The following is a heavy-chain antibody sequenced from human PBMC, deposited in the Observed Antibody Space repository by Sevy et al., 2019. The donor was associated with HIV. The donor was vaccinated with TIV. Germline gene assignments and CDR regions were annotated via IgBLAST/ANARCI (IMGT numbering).Heavy chain of an antibody. CDR1: GFTFSSYA. CDR2: ISGSGGST. CDR3: ANLDDPDYYDSSGYFLPPDY. V-gene: IGHV3-23*01. J-gene: IGHJ4*02. Sequence: GGSLRLSCAASGFTFSSYAMSWVRQAPGKGLEWVSAISGSGGSTYYADSVKGRFTISSDNSKNTLYLQMNSLRAEDTAVYYCANLDDPDYYDSSGYFLPPDYWGQGTLVTVSS. D-gene: IGHD3-22*01.